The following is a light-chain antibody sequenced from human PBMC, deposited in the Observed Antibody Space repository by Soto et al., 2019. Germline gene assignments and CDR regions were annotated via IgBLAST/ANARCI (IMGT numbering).Light chain of an antibody. CDR3: QQYDSSPRT. Sequence: EIVLTQSPGTLSLSPGERATLSCRASQSVSSSFLAWYQQKPGQAPRLLIYGASSRATGIPDRFSGSGSGTDFTLTIRRLEAEDFAVYYCQQYDSSPRTFGQGTKLEIK. CDR2: GAS. CDR1: QSVSSSF. V-gene: IGKV3-20*01. J-gene: IGKJ2*01.